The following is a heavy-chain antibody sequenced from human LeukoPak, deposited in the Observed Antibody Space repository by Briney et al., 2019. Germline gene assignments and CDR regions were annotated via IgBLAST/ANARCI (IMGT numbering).Heavy chain of an antibody. J-gene: IGHJ6*02. V-gene: IGHV3-9*01. Sequence: GGSLRLSCAASGFTFRSYSMNWVRQAPGKGLEWVSGISWNSGSIGYADSVKGRFTISGDNAKNSLYLQMNSLRAEDTALYYCARRGGYDILTGYIYFGMDLWGQGTTVTVSS. CDR2: ISWNSGSI. CDR3: ARRGGYDILTGYIYFGMDL. CDR1: GFTFRSYS. D-gene: IGHD3-9*01.